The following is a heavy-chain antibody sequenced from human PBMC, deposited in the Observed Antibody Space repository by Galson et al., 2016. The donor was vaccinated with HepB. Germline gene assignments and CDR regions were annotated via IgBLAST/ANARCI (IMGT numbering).Heavy chain of an antibody. V-gene: IGHV4-31*03. CDR2: IYYSGST. CDR3: ARAGAVAGFYGMGV. D-gene: IGHD2-21*01. Sequence: TLSLTCTVSGGSISSGGYYWSWIRQHPGKGLEWIGYIYYSGSTYYNPSLKSRVTISVDTSKNQFSLKLSSVTAADTAVYYCARAGAVAGFYGMGVWGQGATVTVSS. CDR1: GGSISSGGYY. J-gene: IGHJ6*02.